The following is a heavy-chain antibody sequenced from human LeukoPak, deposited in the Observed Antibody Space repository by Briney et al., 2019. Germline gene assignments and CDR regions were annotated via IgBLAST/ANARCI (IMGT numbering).Heavy chain of an antibody. D-gene: IGHD2-15*01. J-gene: IGHJ6*03. CDR3: ARVRCSGGSCPYYYYYYYMDV. CDR2: IYNSGST. V-gene: IGHV4-4*07. Sequence: SETLSLTCTVSGGSISSYYWSWIRQPAGKGLEWIGRIYNSGSTTYNPSLQSRVTISIDTSKNQFSLKLRFVTAADTAVYYCARVRCSGGSCPYYYYYYYMDVWGKGTTVTVSS. CDR1: GGSISSYY.